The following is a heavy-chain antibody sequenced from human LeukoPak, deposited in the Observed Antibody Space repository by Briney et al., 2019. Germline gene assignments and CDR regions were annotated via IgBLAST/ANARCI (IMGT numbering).Heavy chain of an antibody. Sequence: SQTLSLTCTVSGGSISGGGYYWSWIRQHPGKGLEWIGEINHSGSTNYNPSLKSRVTISVDTSKNQFSLKLSSVTAADTAVYYCARHPMPPRIVVVPAAKDKSLGYYYYVDVWGKGTTVTVSS. CDR2: INHSGST. CDR3: ARHPMPPRIVVVPAAKDKSLGYYYYVDV. CDR1: GGSISGGGYY. J-gene: IGHJ6*03. V-gene: IGHV4-31*03. D-gene: IGHD2-2*01.